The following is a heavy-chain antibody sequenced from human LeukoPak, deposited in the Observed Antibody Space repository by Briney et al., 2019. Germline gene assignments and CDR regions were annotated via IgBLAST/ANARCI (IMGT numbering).Heavy chain of an antibody. D-gene: IGHD1-26*01. V-gene: IGHV3-23*01. CDR3: ANDWDGAFDI. CDR1: GFTFSSYA. J-gene: IGHJ3*02. CDR2: ISGSGGST. Sequence: GGSLRLSCAASGFTFSSYAMSCVRQAPGKGLEWVSAISGSGGSTYYAESVKGRFTISKDNSKNTLYLQMNSLRAEDTAVYYCANDWDGAFDIWGQGTMVTVSS.